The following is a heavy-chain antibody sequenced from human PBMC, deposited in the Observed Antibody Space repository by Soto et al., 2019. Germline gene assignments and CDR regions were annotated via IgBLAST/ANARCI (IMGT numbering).Heavy chain of an antibody. Sequence: GGSLRLSCAASGFTFSSYSMNWVRQAPGKGLEWVSYISSSSSTIYYADSVKGRFTISRDNAKNSLYLQMNSLRDEDTAVYYCALCGSSTSCPPYGMDVWGQGTTVTVSS. V-gene: IGHV3-48*02. CDR1: GFTFSSYS. CDR3: ALCGSSTSCPPYGMDV. J-gene: IGHJ6*02. CDR2: ISSSSSTI. D-gene: IGHD2-2*01.